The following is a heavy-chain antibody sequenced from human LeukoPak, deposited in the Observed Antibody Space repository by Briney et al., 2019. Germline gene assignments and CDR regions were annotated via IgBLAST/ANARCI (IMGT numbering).Heavy chain of an antibody. D-gene: IGHD6-6*01. CDR1: GFTFSSYG. Sequence: GGSLRLSCAASGFTFSSYGMHWVRQAPGKGLEWVAFIRYDGSNKYYADSVKGRFTISRDNSKNTLYLQMNSLRAEDTAVYYCAKELRAARSYYFDYWGQGTLVTVSS. J-gene: IGHJ4*02. CDR2: IRYDGSNK. V-gene: IGHV3-30*02. CDR3: AKELRAARSYYFDY.